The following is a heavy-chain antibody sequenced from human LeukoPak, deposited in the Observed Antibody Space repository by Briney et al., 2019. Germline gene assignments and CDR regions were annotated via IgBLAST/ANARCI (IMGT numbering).Heavy chain of an antibody. CDR3: ARHPLGWFGELNWFDP. J-gene: IGHJ5*02. CDR2: IYYSGST. Sequence: RSSETLSLTCTVSGDSISSSSYYWGWIRQPPGKRLARIGSIYYSGSTYYNPSLNSRVTISVDTSKNQFSLKLSSVTAADTAVYYCARHPLGWFGELNWFDPWGQGTLVTVSS. V-gene: IGHV4-39*01. CDR1: GDSISSSSYY. D-gene: IGHD3-10*01.